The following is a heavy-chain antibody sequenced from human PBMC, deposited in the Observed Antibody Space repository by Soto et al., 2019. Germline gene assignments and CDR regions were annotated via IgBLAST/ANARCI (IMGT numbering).Heavy chain of an antibody. CDR2: ISGSGGST. Sequence: GGSLRLSCAASGFTFSSYAMSWVRQAPGKGLEWVSAISGSGGSTYYADSVKGRFTISRDNSKNTLYLQMNSLRAEDTAVYYCAKYSSPAAIRHGAFDIWGQGTMVTVSS. J-gene: IGHJ3*02. D-gene: IGHD2-2*02. V-gene: IGHV3-23*01. CDR1: GFTFSSYA. CDR3: AKYSSPAAIRHGAFDI.